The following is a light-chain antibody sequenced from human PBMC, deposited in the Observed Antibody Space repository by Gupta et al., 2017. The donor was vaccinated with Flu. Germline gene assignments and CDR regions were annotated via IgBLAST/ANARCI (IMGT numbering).Light chain of an antibody. CDR1: SDDVGSYNY. CDR3: CSDAGSYSGV. Sequence: QSVLTQPRSVSGSPGQSVTISCTGTSDDVGSYNYVSWYQQHRAKAPKVIIYDVKRRPAGVPDRFSGSRSGNTASLTISGLQDEEDAEYFCCSDAGSYSGVFGGGTKLTVL. J-gene: IGLJ2*01. CDR2: DVK. V-gene: IGLV2-11*01.